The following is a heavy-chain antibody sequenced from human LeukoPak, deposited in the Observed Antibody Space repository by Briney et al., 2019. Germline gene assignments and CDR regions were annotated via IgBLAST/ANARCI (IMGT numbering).Heavy chain of an antibody. Sequence: ASVKVSCKASGYTFTSYGISWVRQAPGQGREWMGWISAYNGNTNYAQKLQGRVTMTTDTSTSTAYMELRSLRSDDTAVYYCAKRGITIFGVVIAEDAFDIWGQGTMVTVSS. CDR2: ISAYNGNT. CDR3: AKRGITIFGVVIAEDAFDI. CDR1: GYTFTSYG. D-gene: IGHD3-3*01. V-gene: IGHV1-18*01. J-gene: IGHJ3*02.